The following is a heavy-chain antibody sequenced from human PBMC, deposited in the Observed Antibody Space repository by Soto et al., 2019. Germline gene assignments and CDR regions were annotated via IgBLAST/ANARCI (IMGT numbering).Heavy chain of an antibody. CDR1: GYTFSSYG. J-gene: IGHJ4*02. CDR3: AKGAFGEIYFDH. CDR2: ISAHNGDT. V-gene: IGHV1-18*01. Sequence: ASVKVSCKASGYTFSSYGISWVRQAPGQGLEWMGWISAHNGDTNYVQKLQGRVTMTTDTSTSTAYMELRSLRSDDTAVYYCAKGAFGEIYFDHWGQGTLVTVS. D-gene: IGHD3-10*01.